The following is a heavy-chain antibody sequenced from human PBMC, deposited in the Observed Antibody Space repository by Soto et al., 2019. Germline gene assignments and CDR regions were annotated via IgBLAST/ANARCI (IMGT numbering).Heavy chain of an antibody. CDR3: ARGIAASPYYYSYYMDV. CDR2: ISSSGSTI. CDR1: GFSFSDYY. Sequence: CGSLGLSCAASGFSFSDYYMSWIRQAPGKGLEWVSYISSSGSTIYYADSVKGRFTISRDNAKNSLYLQMNSLRAEDTAVYYCARGIAASPYYYSYYMDVWGKGTTVTVSS. V-gene: IGHV3-11*01. J-gene: IGHJ6*03. D-gene: IGHD6-6*01.